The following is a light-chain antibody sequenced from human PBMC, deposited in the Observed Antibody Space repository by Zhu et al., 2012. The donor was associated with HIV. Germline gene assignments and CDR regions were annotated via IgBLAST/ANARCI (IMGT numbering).Light chain of an antibody. V-gene: IGKV1-5*03. CDR2: KTT. CDR1: ESISDL. J-gene: IGKJ1*01. Sequence: DIQMTQSPSTLSASVGDRVTITCRASESISDLLAWYQQEPGKAPSFLIFKTTSLQTGVPSRFSGSRHGAEFTLTINNVQPDDFATYYCQQYKDYRRTFGPRDQVGDQ. CDR3: QQYKDYRRT.